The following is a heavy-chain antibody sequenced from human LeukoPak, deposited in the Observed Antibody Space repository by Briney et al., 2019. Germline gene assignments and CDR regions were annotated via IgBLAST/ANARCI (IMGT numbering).Heavy chain of an antibody. D-gene: IGHD3-22*01. CDR3: AKAYYYDSSGYLYDY. CDR2: MNPNSGNT. J-gene: IGHJ4*02. CDR1: GGTFSSYA. V-gene: IGHV1-8*02. Sequence: ASVKVSCKASGGTFSSYAISWVRQATGQGLEWMGWMNPNSGNTGYAQKFQGRVTMTRNTSISTAYMELSSLRSEDTAVYYCAKAYYYDSSGYLYDYWGQGTLVTVSS.